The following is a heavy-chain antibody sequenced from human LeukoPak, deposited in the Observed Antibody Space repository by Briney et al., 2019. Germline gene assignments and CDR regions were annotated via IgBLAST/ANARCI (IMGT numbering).Heavy chain of an antibody. J-gene: IGHJ4*02. CDR3: ARDGSVGATADY. CDR2: IIPILGIA. CDR1: GGTFSSYA. D-gene: IGHD1-26*01. Sequence: GASVKVSCKASGGTFSSYAISWVRQAPGQGLEWMGRIIPILGIANYAQKFQGRVTITADKSTSTAYMELSSLRSEDTAVYYCARDGSVGATADYWGQGTLVTVSS. V-gene: IGHV1-69*04.